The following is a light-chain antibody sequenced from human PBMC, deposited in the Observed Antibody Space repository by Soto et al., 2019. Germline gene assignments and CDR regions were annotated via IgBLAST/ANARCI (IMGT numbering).Light chain of an antibody. CDR1: RGVSANN. Sequence: ESVLTQSPATLYLSPGEGATLSCWVCRGVSANNLAWYQQKPGQAPTLLIYGASIRAAGIPDRFRGSGSGTDFTLTFRRLEPEDFAVYYCQQYGSSPRTFSQGTKVDIK. CDR2: GAS. V-gene: IGKV3-20*01. J-gene: IGKJ1*01. CDR3: QQYGSSPRT.